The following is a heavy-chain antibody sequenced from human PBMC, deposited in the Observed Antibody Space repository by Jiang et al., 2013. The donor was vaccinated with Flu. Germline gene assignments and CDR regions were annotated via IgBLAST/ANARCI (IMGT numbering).Heavy chain of an antibody. CDR3: ARDRGDSSGYTLGFFDL. V-gene: IGHV1-46*01. Sequence: GAEVKKPGASVKISCKTSGYYVHWVRQAPGQGLEWMGIINPSGRSSSFAERFQGRVAMTRDTSTNTVYMELGSLRSDDTAVYYCARDRGDSSGYTLGFFDLWGRGTLVTVSS. CDR2: INPSGRSS. D-gene: IGHD3-22*01. J-gene: IGHJ2*01. CDR1: GYY.